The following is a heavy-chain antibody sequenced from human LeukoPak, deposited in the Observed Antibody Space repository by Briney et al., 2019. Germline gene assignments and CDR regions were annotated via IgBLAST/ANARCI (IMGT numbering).Heavy chain of an antibody. V-gene: IGHV4-30-4*08. CDR1: GGSISSGDYY. CDR3: AREGKVLDY. Sequence: TSETLSLTCTVSGGSISSGDYYWSWIRQPQGKGLEWIGYIYYSGSTYYNPSLKSRVTISVDTSKNQFSLKLSSVTAADTAVYYCAREGKVLDYWGQGTLVTVSS. D-gene: IGHD3-10*01. J-gene: IGHJ4*02. CDR2: IYYSGST.